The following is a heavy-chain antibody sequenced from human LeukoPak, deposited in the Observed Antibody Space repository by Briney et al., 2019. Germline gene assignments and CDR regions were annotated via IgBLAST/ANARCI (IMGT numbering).Heavy chain of an antibody. CDR3: ARHTPINLELDY. CDR1: GDSISSSSYY. D-gene: IGHD1-1*01. Sequence: TSETLSLTCTVSGDSISSSSYYWGWIRQPPGKGLEWIGCIYFSGSTYYNPSLKSRVTISVDASKNQFSLKLSSVTAADTAVYYCARHTPINLELDYWGQGTLVTVSS. V-gene: IGHV4-39*01. CDR2: IYFSGST. J-gene: IGHJ4*02.